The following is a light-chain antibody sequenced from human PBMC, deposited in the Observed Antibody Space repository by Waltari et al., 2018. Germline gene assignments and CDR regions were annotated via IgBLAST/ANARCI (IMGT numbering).Light chain of an antibody. Sequence: DIQMTQSPSSLSASVGDTVTITCRASQSISSWLAWYQQKPGKAPKLLIYKASSLQVGIPSRFSGSGSGTDFTLTISSLQPEDFAAYYCLQYSSSPHTFGLGTKVQI. V-gene: IGKV1-12*01. CDR2: KAS. J-gene: IGKJ2*01. CDR3: LQYSSSPHT. CDR1: QSISSW.